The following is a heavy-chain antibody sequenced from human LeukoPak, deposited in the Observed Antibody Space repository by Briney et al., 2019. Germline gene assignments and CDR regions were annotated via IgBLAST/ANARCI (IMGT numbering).Heavy chain of an antibody. CDR3: ARRYSSGWYDAFDI. CDR1: GYTFTV. CDR2: INPNSGDT. V-gene: IGHV1-2*02. J-gene: IGHJ3*02. D-gene: IGHD6-19*01. Sequence: ASVKVSCKASGYTFTVHGVRQAPGQGLESIGWINPNSGDTNYAQKFQGRVTMTRDTSISTAYMELSRLRSDDTAVYYCARRYSSGWYDAFDIWGQGTMVTVSS.